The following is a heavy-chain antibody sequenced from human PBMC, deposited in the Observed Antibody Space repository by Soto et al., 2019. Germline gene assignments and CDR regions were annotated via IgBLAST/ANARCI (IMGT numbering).Heavy chain of an antibody. J-gene: IGHJ6*04. CDR1: GFTFSSYE. D-gene: IGHD3-3*01. V-gene: IGHV3-48*03. CDR2: ISSSGSTI. Sequence: PVGSLRLSCAASGFTFSSYEMNWVRQAPGKGLEWGSYISSSGSTIYYADSVKGRFTISRDNAKNSLYLQMNSLRAEDTAVYYCARGARLTIFGVVPPYGMDVWGEGTTVNVSS. CDR3: ARGARLTIFGVVPPYGMDV.